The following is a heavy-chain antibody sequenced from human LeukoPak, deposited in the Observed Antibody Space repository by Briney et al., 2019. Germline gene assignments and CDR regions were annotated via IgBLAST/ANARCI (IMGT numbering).Heavy chain of an antibody. Sequence: GASVKVSCKTSGYTFTSYYMQWVRQAPGQGLEWVGIINPSGGSTSYAQNFQGRVTMTRDTSTNTVYMELSSLRSEDTAVYYCARGRGHFDYWGQGTLVTVSS. CDR1: GYTFTSYY. CDR3: ARGRGHFDY. J-gene: IGHJ4*02. V-gene: IGHV1-46*01. CDR2: INPSGGST.